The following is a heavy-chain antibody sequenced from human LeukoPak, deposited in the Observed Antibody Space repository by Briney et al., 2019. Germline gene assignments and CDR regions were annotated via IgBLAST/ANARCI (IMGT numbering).Heavy chain of an antibody. Sequence: SQSQALTCAISGDSVSSNRAAWNRFRQSPSRGLEWLGRTYYTSKWYNDYAVSVKSRITVNPDTSKNQFSLHLNSVTPEDTAVYYCARQGFRRFDPWGQGTLVTVSS. CDR1: GDSVSSNRAA. CDR2: TYYTSKWYN. J-gene: IGHJ5*02. D-gene: IGHD3-3*01. CDR3: ARQGFRRFDP. V-gene: IGHV6-1*01.